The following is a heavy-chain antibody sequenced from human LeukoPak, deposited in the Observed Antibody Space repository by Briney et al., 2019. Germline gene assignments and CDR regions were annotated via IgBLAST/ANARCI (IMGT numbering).Heavy chain of an antibody. D-gene: IGHD4-11*01. V-gene: IGHV4-59*08. CDR3: ARAHNYGDAFDI. CDR1: GCSISSYY. CDR2: IYYSGST. J-gene: IGHJ3*02. Sequence: PSETLSLTCTVSGCSISSYYWSWIRQPPGKGLEWIGYIYYSGSTNYNPSLKSRVTISVDTSKNQFSLKLSSVTAADTAVYYCARAHNYGDAFDIWGQGTMVTVSS.